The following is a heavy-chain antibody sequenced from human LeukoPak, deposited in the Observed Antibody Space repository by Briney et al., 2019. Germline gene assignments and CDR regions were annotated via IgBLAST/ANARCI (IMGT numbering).Heavy chain of an antibody. D-gene: IGHD3-22*01. CDR3: AAYYYDKSGYFG. Sequence: SETLSLTCTVSGGSISRIGYYWGWSRQPPGKGLEWIGSINYSGSTFYHPSLKSRVTISVDTSKNQFSVQLSTVTAADTAVYYCAAYYYDKSGYFGWGQGTLVTVSS. J-gene: IGHJ4*02. CDR2: INYSGST. CDR1: GGSISRIGYY. V-gene: IGHV4-39*01.